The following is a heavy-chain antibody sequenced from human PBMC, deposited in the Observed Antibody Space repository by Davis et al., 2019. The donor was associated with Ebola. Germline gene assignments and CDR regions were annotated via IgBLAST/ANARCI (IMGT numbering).Heavy chain of an antibody. D-gene: IGHD4-17*01. V-gene: IGHV1-18*01. J-gene: IGHJ5*02. Sequence: AASVKVSCKTSGYTFSGYAISWVRQAPGQGLEWIGRINVYNGHTNYAQNFQGRVTVSTDTSPSIAYMELRSLRSDDTALYYCARDATTVTTIWFDPWGQGTLVTVSS. CDR2: INVYNGHT. CDR1: GYTFSGYA. CDR3: ARDATTVTTIWFDP.